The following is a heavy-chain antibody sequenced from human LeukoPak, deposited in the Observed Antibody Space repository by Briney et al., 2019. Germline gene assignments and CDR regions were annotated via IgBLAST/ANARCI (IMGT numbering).Heavy chain of an antibody. V-gene: IGHV6-1*01. CDR2: TYYRSKWYN. D-gene: IGHD3-16*01. Sequence: SQTLSLTCAISGDSVSSNAWNWIRQSPLRGLEWLGKTYYRSKWYNDSPVSVKSRITINPDTSKNHLSLQLESVTPEDTAVYYCARSVNGGCFDYWGQGVLVTVSS. CDR3: ARSVNGGCFDY. J-gene: IGHJ4*02. CDR1: GDSVSSNA.